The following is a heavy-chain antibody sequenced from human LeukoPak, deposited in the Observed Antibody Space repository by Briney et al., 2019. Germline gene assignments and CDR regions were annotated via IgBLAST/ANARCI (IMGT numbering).Heavy chain of an antibody. CDR3: ARHTYYYDSSGYYWVGFDY. V-gene: IGHV4-31*03. CDR1: GGSISSGGYY. J-gene: IGHJ4*02. Sequence: SQTLSLTCTVSGGSISSGGYYWSWIRQHPGKGLEWIGYIYYSGSTNYNPSLKSRVTISVDTSKNQFSLKLSSVTAADTAVYYCARHTYYYDSSGYYWVGFDYWGQGTLVTVSS. D-gene: IGHD3-22*01. CDR2: IYYSGST.